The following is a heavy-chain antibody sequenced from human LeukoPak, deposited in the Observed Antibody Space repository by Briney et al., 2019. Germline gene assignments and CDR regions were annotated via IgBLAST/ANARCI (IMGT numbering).Heavy chain of an antibody. CDR3: ARDQGGYSYGFDY. CDR2: ISSSSLTI. D-gene: IGHD5-18*01. V-gene: IGHV3-48*04. J-gene: IGHJ4*02. Sequence: GGSLRLSCAASGFTFSSYSMNWVRQAPGKGLEWVSLISSSSLTIYYTDSVKGRFTISRDNAKNSLYLQMNSLRAEDTAVYYCARDQGGYSYGFDYWGQGTLVTVSS. CDR1: GFTFSSYS.